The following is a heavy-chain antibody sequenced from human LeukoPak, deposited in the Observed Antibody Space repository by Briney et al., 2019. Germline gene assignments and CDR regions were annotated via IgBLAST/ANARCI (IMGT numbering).Heavy chain of an antibody. D-gene: IGHD4-17*01. CDR3: ARQTTVTTQSDY. CDR1: GYIFSNYW. Sequence: GESLKISCKGSGYIFSNYWISWVRQMPGKGLEWMGRIDPIDSYTNYSPSFQGHVTVSVDKSTSTAYLQWSSLKASDTAMYYCARQTTVTTQSDYWGQGTLVTVSS. CDR2: IDPIDSYT. J-gene: IGHJ4*02. V-gene: IGHV5-10-1*01.